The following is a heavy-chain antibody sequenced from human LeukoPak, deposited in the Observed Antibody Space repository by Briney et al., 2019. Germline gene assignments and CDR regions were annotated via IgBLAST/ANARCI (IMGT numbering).Heavy chain of an antibody. CDR3: ARDSDYDFWSGYYYFDY. J-gene: IGHJ4*02. D-gene: IGHD3-3*01. CDR2: ISSSGSTI. CDR1: GLTFSDYY. V-gene: IGHV3-11*04. Sequence: GGSLRLSCAASGLTFSDYYMSWIRQAPGKGLEWVSYISSSGSTIYYADSVKGRFTISRDNAKNSLYLQMNSLRAEDTAVYYCARDSDYDFWSGYYYFDYWGQGTLVTVSS.